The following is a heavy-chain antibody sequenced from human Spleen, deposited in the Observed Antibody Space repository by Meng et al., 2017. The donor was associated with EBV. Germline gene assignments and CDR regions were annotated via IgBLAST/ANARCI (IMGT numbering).Heavy chain of an antibody. D-gene: IGHD3-3*01. CDR3: ARGSDDFWTVGFDY. Sequence: QVQLVQAGVEVKKPGASVKVSCKASGYTFSNYAMHWVRQAPGQRLEWMGWINVGNGNRKYSQKFHGRVTITRDTSASTASMELSSLRSEDTAVYYCARGSDDFWTVGFDYWGQGTLVTVSS. CDR1: GYTFSNYA. V-gene: IGHV1-3*01. J-gene: IGHJ4*02. CDR2: INVGNGNR.